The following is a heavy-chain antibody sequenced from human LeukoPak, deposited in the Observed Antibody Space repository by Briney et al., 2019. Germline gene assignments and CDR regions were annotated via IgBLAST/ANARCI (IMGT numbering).Heavy chain of an antibody. CDR1: GYTFISYG. CDR2: ISAYNGNT. Sequence: GASVKVSCTASGYTFISYGISWVRQAPGQGPEWMGWISAYNGNTKYAQKLQGRVTMTTDTSTSTAYMELRSLRSDDTAVYYCAREAEQWLVGNYFDYWGQGTLVTVSS. V-gene: IGHV1-18*01. D-gene: IGHD6-19*01. CDR3: AREAEQWLVGNYFDY. J-gene: IGHJ4*02.